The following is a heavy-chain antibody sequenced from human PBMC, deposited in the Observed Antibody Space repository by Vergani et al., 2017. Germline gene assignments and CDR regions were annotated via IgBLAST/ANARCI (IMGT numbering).Heavy chain of an antibody. CDR3: AGGDYGILTGYRY. V-gene: IGHV1-46*03. D-gene: IGHD3-9*01. J-gene: IGHJ4*02. CDR1: GYTSSNYY. CDR2: INPSGGHT. Sequence: QVQVVQLGAEVKKSGASVKVSCKTSGYTSSNYYMHWVRQAPGQGLEWMGIINPSGGHTNYAQKFQGRATMTRDTSTSTVYMELSSLRSEDTAIYYCAGGDYGILTGYRYWGQGTLVTVSA.